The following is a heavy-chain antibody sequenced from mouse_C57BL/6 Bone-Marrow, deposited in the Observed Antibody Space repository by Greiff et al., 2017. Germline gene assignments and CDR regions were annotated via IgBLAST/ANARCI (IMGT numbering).Heavy chain of an antibody. CDR3: ARGQAWFAY. CDR2: INPYNGGT. V-gene: IGHV1-19*01. Sequence: VQLQQSGPVLVKPGASVKMSCKASGYTFTDYYMNWVQPSHGKSLEWIGVINPYNGGTSYNQKFKGKATLTVDKSSSTAYMEHNSLTSEDSAVYYCARGQAWFAYWGQGTLVTVSA. CDR1: GYTFTDYY. J-gene: IGHJ3*01. D-gene: IGHD3-3*01.